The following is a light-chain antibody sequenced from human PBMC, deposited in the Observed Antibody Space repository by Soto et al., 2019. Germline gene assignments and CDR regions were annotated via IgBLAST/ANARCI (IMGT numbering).Light chain of an antibody. CDR3: QHYNNLWG. Sequence: EIVMTQSPATLSVSSGERVTLSCRASQSVRSNLAWYQQKPGQVPRVLIYGASTRAIGIPDRFSGSGSGTEFTLTISSLQSEDFAVYYCQHYNNLWGFGGGTKVEIK. V-gene: IGKV3-15*01. J-gene: IGKJ4*01. CDR1: QSVRSN. CDR2: GAS.